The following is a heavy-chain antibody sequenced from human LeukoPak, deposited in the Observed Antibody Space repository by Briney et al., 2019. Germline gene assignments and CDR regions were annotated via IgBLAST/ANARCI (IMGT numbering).Heavy chain of an antibody. Sequence: SVKVSCKASGGTLSSYAISWVRQAPGQGLEWMGGIIPIFGTANYAQKFQGRVTITADESTSTAYMELSSLRSEDTAVYYCARAQNYSSGWHAVPPPYYYYGMDVWGQGTTVTVSS. CDR2: IIPIFGTA. J-gene: IGHJ6*02. CDR3: ARAQNYSSGWHAVPPPYYYYGMDV. V-gene: IGHV1-69*13. CDR1: GGTLSSYA. D-gene: IGHD6-19*01.